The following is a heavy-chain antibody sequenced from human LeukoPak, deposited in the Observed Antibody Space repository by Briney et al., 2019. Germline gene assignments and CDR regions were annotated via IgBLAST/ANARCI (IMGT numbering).Heavy chain of an antibody. CDR3: ARGEVPAANYYYYMDV. V-gene: IGHV1-8*01. D-gene: IGHD2-2*01. Sequence: ASVKVSCKASGYTFTSYDINWVRQATGLGLEWMGWMNPNSGNTGYAQKFQGRVTMTRNTSISTAYMELSSLRSEDTAVYYCARGEVPAANYYYYMDVWGKGTTVTVSS. CDR1: GYTFTSYD. J-gene: IGHJ6*03. CDR2: MNPNSGNT.